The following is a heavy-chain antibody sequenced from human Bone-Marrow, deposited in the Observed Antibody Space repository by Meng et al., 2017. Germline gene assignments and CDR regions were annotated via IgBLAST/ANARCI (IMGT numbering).Heavy chain of an antibody. CDR1: GGSFRGYF. J-gene: IGHJ4*02. CDR3: ARQKFSYGLGPPAY. Sequence: QVQLQQWGAGLLKPSETLSLTCGVYGGSFRGYFWAWIRQPPGKGLEWIGEINHRGSTNYNPSLKSRVTISVDTSKSQVSLNLSSVTAADTAVYYCARQKFSYGLGPPAYWGQETLVTVSS. D-gene: IGHD5-18*01. CDR2: INHRGST. V-gene: IGHV4-34*01.